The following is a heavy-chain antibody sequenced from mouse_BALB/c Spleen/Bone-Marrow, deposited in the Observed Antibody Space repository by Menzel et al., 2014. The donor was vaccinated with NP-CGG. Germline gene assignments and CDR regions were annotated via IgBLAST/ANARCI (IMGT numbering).Heavy chain of an antibody. Sequence: VQLQQSGGGLVQPGGSLKLSCAASGFTFSSYGLSWVRPTPDKRLELVATINSNGGSTYYPDSVKGRFTISRDNAKNTLYLQMSSLKSEDTAMYYCARDGYYVFYAMDYWGQGTSVTVSS. D-gene: IGHD2-3*01. CDR2: INSNGGST. J-gene: IGHJ4*01. CDR3: ARDGYYVFYAMDY. V-gene: IGHV5-6-3*01. CDR1: GFTFSSYG.